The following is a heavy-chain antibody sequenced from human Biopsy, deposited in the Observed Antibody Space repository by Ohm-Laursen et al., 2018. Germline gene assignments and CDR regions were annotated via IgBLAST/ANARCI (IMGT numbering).Heavy chain of an antibody. D-gene: IGHD2-8*01. CDR1: SYTFTDYN. J-gene: IGHJ4*02. Sequence: GASVKVSCNASSYTFTDYNIHWMRQAPGQGLEWLGYINCKTGATNYAQKFQGTVTMTRGTSISTAYLALGSLRSADTAIYYCARDPLNGHKHFDYWGQGSLVTVSS. V-gene: IGHV1-2*02. CDR3: ARDPLNGHKHFDY. CDR2: INCKTGAT.